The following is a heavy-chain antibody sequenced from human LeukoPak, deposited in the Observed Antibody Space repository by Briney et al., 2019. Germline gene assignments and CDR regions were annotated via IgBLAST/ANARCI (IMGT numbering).Heavy chain of an antibody. D-gene: IGHD6-25*01. CDR3: ARSFPSGRPSYFDY. CDR2: ISYDGSNK. J-gene: IGHJ4*02. V-gene: IGHV3-30*03. Sequence: GGSLRLSCAASGFTFSSYGMHWVRQAPGKGLEWVAVISYDGSNKYYADSVKGRFTISRDNSKDTLYLQMNSLRAEDTAVYYCARSFPSGRPSYFDYWGQGTLVTVSS. CDR1: GFTFSSYG.